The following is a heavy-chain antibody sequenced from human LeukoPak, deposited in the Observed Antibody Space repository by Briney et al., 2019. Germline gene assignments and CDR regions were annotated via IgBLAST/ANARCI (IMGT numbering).Heavy chain of an antibody. CDR2: IYHSGST. Sequence: PSETLSLTCTVSGYSISSGYYWAWIRQPPGKGLEWIGSIYHSGSTYYNPSLKSRVTTISVDTSKNQFSLKLSSVTAADTAVYYCARSDGYGLVGIWGQGTMVTVSS. CDR1: GYSISSGYY. CDR3: ARSDGYGLVGI. D-gene: IGHD3-10*01. V-gene: IGHV4-38-2*02. J-gene: IGHJ3*02.